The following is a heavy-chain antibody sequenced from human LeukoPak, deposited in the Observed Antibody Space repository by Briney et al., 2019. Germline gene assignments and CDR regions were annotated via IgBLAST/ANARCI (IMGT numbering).Heavy chain of an antibody. D-gene: IGHD6-19*01. J-gene: IGHJ4*02. Sequence: GGSLRLSCAASGFTFSSYAMHWVRQAPGKGLEWVSVISYDGSNKYYADSVKGRFTISRDNSKSTLYLQMNSLRAEDTAVYYCAREYRPGYSSPWGYWGQGTLVTVSS. CDR2: ISYDGSNK. CDR3: AREYRPGYSSPWGY. V-gene: IGHV3-30*01. CDR1: GFTFSSYA.